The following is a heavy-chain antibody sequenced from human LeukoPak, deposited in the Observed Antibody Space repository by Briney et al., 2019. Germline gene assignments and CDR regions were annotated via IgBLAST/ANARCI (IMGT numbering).Heavy chain of an antibody. CDR1: GFSLSTSGMC. J-gene: IGHJ5*02. CDR3: ARISFGSGPKPRLIDLFDP. CDR2: IDWDDDK. D-gene: IGHD3-10*01. Sequence: SGPTLVNPTQTLTLTCTFSGFSLSTSGMCVSWIRQPPGKALEWLARIDWDDDKYYSTSLKTRLTISKDTSKNQVVLTMTNMDPVDTATYYCARISFGSGPKPRLIDLFDPWGQGTLVTVSS. V-gene: IGHV2-70*11.